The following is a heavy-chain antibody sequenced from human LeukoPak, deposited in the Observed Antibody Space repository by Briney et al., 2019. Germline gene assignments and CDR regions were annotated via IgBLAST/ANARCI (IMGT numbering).Heavy chain of an antibody. CDR1: GYSFTSYW. CDR2: IDPSDSYT. V-gene: IGHV5-10-1*01. D-gene: IGHD3-22*01. Sequence: GESLKISCKGSGYSFTSYWISWVRQMPGKGLEWMGRIDPSDSYTNYSPSFQGHVTITADKSISTAYPQWSSLKASDTAMYYCARRTYYYDSSGYYQFDYWGQGTLVTVSS. J-gene: IGHJ4*02. CDR3: ARRTYYYDSSGYYQFDY.